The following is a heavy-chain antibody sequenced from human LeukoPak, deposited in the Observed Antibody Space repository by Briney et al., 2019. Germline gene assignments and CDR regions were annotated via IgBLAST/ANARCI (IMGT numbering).Heavy chain of an antibody. Sequence: GGCLRLSCAASGFTLSSYSMNWVRQAPGKGLEWVSYISISSSTIYYADSVKGRFTISRDNAKNSLFLQMNSLRAEDTAVYYCARSVGSYFAFDIWGQGTMVTVSS. CDR1: GFTLSSYS. J-gene: IGHJ3*02. CDR3: ARSVGSYFAFDI. D-gene: IGHD1-26*01. V-gene: IGHV3-48*01. CDR2: ISISSSTI.